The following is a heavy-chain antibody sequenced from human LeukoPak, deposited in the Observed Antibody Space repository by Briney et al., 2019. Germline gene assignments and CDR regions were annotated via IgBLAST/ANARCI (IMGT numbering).Heavy chain of an antibody. CDR1: GFTFNNFG. V-gene: IGHV3-30*18. D-gene: IGHD1-14*01. CDR2: ISYDGSDK. J-gene: IGHJ5*02. CDR3: AKDNKPVVGIGFDT. Sequence: PGGSLRLSCAASGFTFNNFGMHWVRQAPGKGLEWVAVISYDGSDKYYADSVKGRFSISRDNSKSTLYLQMHSLRAEDTAIYSCAKDNKPVVGIGFDTWGQGTLVTVSS.